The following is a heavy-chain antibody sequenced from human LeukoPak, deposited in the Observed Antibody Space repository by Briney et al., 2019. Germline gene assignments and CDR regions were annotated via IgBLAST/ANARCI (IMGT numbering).Heavy chain of an antibody. V-gene: IGHV4-59*01. D-gene: IGHD5-24*01. CDR1: GGSISSYY. CDR3: ARIRDAYNPDFDY. J-gene: IGHJ4*02. Sequence: SETLSLTCTVSGGSISSYYWSWIRQPPGKGLEWIGYIYYSGSTNYNPSLKSRVTISVDTSKNQFSLKLSSVTAADTAVYYCARIRDAYNPDFDYWGQGTLVTVSS. CDR2: IYYSGST.